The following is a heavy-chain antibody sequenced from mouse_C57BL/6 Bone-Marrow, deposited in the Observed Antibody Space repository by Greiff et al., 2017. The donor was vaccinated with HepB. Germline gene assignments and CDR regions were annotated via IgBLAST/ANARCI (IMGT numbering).Heavy chain of an antibody. CDR2: ISDGGSYT. D-gene: IGHD1-1*01. Sequence: EVQLQQSGGGLVKPGGSLKLSCAASGFTFSSYAMSWVRQTPEKRLEWVATISDGGSYTYYPDNVKGRFTISRDNAKNNLYLQMSHLKSEDTAMYYCARATVSPYYYAMDYWGQGTSVTVSS. CDR1: GFTFSSYA. J-gene: IGHJ4*01. V-gene: IGHV5-4*01. CDR3: ARATVSPYYYAMDY.